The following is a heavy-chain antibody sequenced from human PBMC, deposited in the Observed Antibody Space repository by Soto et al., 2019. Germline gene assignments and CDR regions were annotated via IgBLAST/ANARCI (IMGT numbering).Heavy chain of an antibody. Sequence: VQLVQSGAEVKKPGSSVKVSCKASGGTFSSYTISWVRQAPGQGLEWMGRIIPILGIANYAQKFQGRVTITADKSTSTAYMELSSLRSEDTAVYYCARCPINYYGMDVWGQGTTVTVSS. CDR2: IIPILGIA. CDR1: GGTFSSYT. V-gene: IGHV1-69*02. CDR3: ARCPINYYGMDV. J-gene: IGHJ6*02.